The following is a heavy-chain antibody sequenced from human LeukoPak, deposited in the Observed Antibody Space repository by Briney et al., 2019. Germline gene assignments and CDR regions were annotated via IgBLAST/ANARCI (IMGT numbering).Heavy chain of an antibody. D-gene: IGHD3-22*01. V-gene: IGHV1-46*01. Sequence: GASVKVSCKASGYNFTSYYMHWVRQAPGQGLEWMGIINPSGDSTSNAQKFQGRVTMTRDTSTSTVSMELSSLRSEDTAIYYCARGRYYTDTSGYSGLDYWGQGTLVTVSA. CDR3: ARGRYYTDTSGYSGLDY. CDR1: GYNFTSYY. J-gene: IGHJ4*02. CDR2: INPSGDST.